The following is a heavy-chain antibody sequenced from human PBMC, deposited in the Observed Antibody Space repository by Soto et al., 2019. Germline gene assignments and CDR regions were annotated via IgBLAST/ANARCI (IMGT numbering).Heavy chain of an antibody. D-gene: IGHD3-9*01. CDR1: GYTFTSYG. J-gene: IGHJ4*02. Sequence: QVPLVQSGAEVKKPGASVKVSCKASGYTFTSYGISWVRQAPGQGLEWMGWISAYNGNTNYAQKLQGRVTMTTDTSRSTAYMELGSLRSDDTAVYYCARVVGPDYDILTGFFDYWGQGTLVTVSS. CDR2: ISAYNGNT. V-gene: IGHV1-18*01. CDR3: ARVVGPDYDILTGFFDY.